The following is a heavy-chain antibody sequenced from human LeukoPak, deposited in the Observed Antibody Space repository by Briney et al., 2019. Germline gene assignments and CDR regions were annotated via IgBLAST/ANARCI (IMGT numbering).Heavy chain of an antibody. J-gene: IGHJ6*03. CDR1: GGSISSYY. CDR3: ARDRVGQQLVGRKYYYYYYMDV. Sequence: SETLSLTCTVSGGSISSYYWSWIRQPPGKGLEWIGYMYYSGSTNYNPSFKSRVTISVDMSKNQVSLKLSSVTAADTAVYYCARDRVGQQLVGRKYYYYYYMDVWGKGTTVTISS. V-gene: IGHV4-59*01. D-gene: IGHD6-13*01. CDR2: MYYSGST.